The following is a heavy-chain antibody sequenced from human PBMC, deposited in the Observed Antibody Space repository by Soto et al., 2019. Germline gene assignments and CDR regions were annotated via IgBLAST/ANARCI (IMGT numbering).Heavy chain of an antibody. V-gene: IGHV3-74*01. Sequence: GGSLRLSCAASGFTFSNSWMHWVRQAPGKGLVWVSRLSSDGTTTLYVDSVKGRFTISRDNAKNTLFLLMNSLRAEDTAVYYCARARYSGYDSMSDWGQGTLVTVSS. J-gene: IGHJ4*02. CDR1: GFTFSNSW. CDR3: ARARYSGYDSMSD. CDR2: LSSDGTTT. D-gene: IGHD5-12*01.